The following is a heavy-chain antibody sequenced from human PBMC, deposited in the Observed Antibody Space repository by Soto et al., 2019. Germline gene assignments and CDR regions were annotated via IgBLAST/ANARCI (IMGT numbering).Heavy chain of an antibody. V-gene: IGHV4-39*01. CDR3: ARHERSGSYPYPFDY. D-gene: IGHD1-26*01. CDR1: WGSISSSSYY. Sequence: SETPSPTCTFSWGSISSSSYYWVWFRPPPGKGLEWIGSIYYSGSTYYNPSLKSRVTISVDTSKNQFSLKLSSVTAADTAVYYCARHERSGSYPYPFDYWGQGTLVTVSS. J-gene: IGHJ4*02. CDR2: IYYSGST.